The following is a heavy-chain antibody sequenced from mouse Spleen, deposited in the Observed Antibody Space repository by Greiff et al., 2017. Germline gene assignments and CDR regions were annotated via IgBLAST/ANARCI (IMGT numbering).Heavy chain of an antibody. Sequence: EVQLQQSGAELVRPGASVKLSCTASGFNIKDDYMHWVKQRPEQGLEWIGWIDPENGDTEYASKFQGKATITADTSSNTAYLQLSSLTSEDTAVYYCTVLRRRFYFDYWGQGTTLTVSS. D-gene: IGHD2-4*01. J-gene: IGHJ2*01. CDR2: IDPENGDT. CDR3: TVLRRRFYFDY. V-gene: IGHV14-4*01. CDR1: GFNIKDDY.